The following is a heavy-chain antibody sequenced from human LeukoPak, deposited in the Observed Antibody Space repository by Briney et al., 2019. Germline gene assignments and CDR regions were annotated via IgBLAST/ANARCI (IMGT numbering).Heavy chain of an antibody. V-gene: IGHV4-31*03. D-gene: IGHD4-17*01. J-gene: IGHJ6*03. Sequence: SETLSLTCTVSGGSISSGGYYWSWIRQHPGKGLEWIGYIYYSGSTYYNPSLKSRVTISVDTSKNQFSLKLSSVTAADTAVYYCARVKDYGDFWGYYYMDVWGKGTTVTVSS. CDR2: IYYSGST. CDR3: ARVKDYGDFWGYYYMDV. CDR1: GGSISSGGYY.